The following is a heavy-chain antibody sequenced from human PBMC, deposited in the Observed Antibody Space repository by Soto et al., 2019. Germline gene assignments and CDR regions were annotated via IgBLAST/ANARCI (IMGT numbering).Heavy chain of an antibody. V-gene: IGHV4-59*01. Sequence: TSETLSLTCTVSGGSISSYYWSWIRQPPGKGLEWIGYIYYSGSTNYNPSLKSRVTISVDTSKNQFSLKLSSVTAADTAVYYCARISVFRYGGNSGFDYWGQGTLVTVSS. CDR3: ARISVFRYGGNSGFDY. D-gene: IGHD2-21*02. J-gene: IGHJ4*02. CDR1: GGSISSYY. CDR2: IYYSGST.